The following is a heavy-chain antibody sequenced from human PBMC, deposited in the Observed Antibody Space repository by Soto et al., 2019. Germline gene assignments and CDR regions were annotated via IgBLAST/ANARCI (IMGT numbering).Heavy chain of an antibody. Sequence: GWSLRLSCAASGFTFSSYWMSWVRQAPGKGLEWVANIKQDGSEKYYVDSVKGRFTISRDNAKNSLYLQMNSLRAEDTAVYYCARDRYYDFWSGYWGPLGYWGQGTLVTVSS. CDR2: IKQDGSEK. J-gene: IGHJ4*02. D-gene: IGHD3-3*01. V-gene: IGHV3-7*01. CDR3: ARDRYYDFWSGYWGPLGY. CDR1: GFTFSSYW.